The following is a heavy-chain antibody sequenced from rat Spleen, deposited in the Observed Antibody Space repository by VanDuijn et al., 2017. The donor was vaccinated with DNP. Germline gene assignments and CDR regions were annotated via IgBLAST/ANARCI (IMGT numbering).Heavy chain of an antibody. CDR2: INSAGST. Sequence: EVQLQESGPGLVKPSQSLSLTCSVTGYSITSSSRWNWIRKFPGHKLEWMGYINSAGSTNYNPSLKGRISITSDTSKNQFFLQVNSVTTEDTATYYCARGDILRSFDYWGQGVMVTVSS. CDR1: GYSITSSSR. CDR3: ARGDILRSFDY. V-gene: IGHV3-3*01. J-gene: IGHJ2*01. D-gene: IGHD1-6*01.